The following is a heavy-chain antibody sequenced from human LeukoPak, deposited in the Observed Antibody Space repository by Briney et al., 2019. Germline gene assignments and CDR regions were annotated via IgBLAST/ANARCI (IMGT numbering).Heavy chain of an antibody. V-gene: IGHV4-34*01. J-gene: IGHJ4*02. CDR1: GGSFSNYC. CDR2: INRSGYI. CDR3: ARSGLTTVSYLD. Sequence: PSETLSLTCGGYGGSFSNYCWRWIRQPPGKGLEWIAGINRSGYIYYNPSLRSRVSVSADTSRNQFSLKVTSLTAADTAVYYCARSGLTTVSYLDWGQGTLVTVSS. D-gene: IGHD6-25*01.